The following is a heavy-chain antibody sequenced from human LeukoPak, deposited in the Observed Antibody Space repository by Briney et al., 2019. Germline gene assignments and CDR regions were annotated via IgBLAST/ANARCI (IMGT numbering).Heavy chain of an antibody. J-gene: IGHJ4*02. D-gene: IGHD2-2*01. V-gene: IGHV3-21*05. CDR2: INTDSSDI. Sequence: GGSLRLSCAASGFTFSSYAMSWVRQAPGKGLQWVSYINTDSSDIHYADSVKGRFTISRDNARNTLYLQLSSLRAEDSAVYYCARDTFQPGLIDSWGQGTLVTVSS. CDR3: ARDTFQPGLIDS. CDR1: GFTFSSYA.